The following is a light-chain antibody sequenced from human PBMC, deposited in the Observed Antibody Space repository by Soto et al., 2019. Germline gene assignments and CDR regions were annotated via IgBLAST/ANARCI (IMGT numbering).Light chain of an antibody. CDR3: QLYGSSPPSIT. J-gene: IGKJ5*01. CDR1: QSVSSNY. Sequence: EIVLTQSPGTVSLSPGERATLSCRASQSVSSNYLAWYQQKPGQAPRLLLYAASYRAGGIPDRFSGSGSGTDFTLTISRLEPEDFAVYYCQLYGSSPPSITFGQGTRLEIK. V-gene: IGKV3-20*01. CDR2: AAS.